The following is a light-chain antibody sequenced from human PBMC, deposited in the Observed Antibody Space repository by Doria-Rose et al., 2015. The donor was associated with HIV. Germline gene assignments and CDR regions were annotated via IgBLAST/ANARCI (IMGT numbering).Light chain of an antibody. CDR2: GNS. CDR3: QSYDSSLSGYVV. CDR1: SSNIGAGYG. Sequence: TGSSSNIGAGYGVHWYQQLPGTAPKLLIYGNSNRPSGVPDRFSGSKSGTSASLAITGLQAGDEADYYCQSYDSSLSGYVVFGGGTTVTVL. V-gene: IGLV1-40*01. J-gene: IGLJ2*01.